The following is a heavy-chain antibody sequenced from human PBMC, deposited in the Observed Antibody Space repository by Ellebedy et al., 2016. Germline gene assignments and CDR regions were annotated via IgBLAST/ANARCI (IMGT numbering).Heavy chain of an antibody. CDR2: ISSSSSYI. D-gene: IGHD3-3*02. V-gene: IGHV3-21*04. CDR3: ARELVAHYYYGMDV. CDR1: GFTFSSYS. Sequence: GESLKISXAASGFTFSSYSMNWVRQAPGKGLEWVSSISSSSSYIYYADSVKGRFTISRDNAKNSLYLQMNSLRAEDTAVYYCARELVAHYYYGMDVWGQGTTVTVSS. J-gene: IGHJ6*02.